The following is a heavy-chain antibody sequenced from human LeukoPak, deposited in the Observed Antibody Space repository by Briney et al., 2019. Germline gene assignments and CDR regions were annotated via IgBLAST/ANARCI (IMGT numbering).Heavy chain of an antibody. CDR1: GFTFSSYS. J-gene: IGHJ3*02. CDR3: AREYYYDSSGYSLDAFDI. D-gene: IGHD3-22*01. Sequence: PGGSLRLSCAASGFTFSSYSMNWVRQAPGKGLEWVSYISSSSSTIYYADSVKGRFTISIDNAKNSLYLQMNSLRAEDTAVYYCAREYYYDSSGYSLDAFDIWGQGTMVTVSS. V-gene: IGHV3-48*04. CDR2: ISSSSSTI.